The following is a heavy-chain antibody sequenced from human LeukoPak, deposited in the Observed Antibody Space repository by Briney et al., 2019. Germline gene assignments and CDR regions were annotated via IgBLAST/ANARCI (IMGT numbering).Heavy chain of an antibody. V-gene: IGHV1-2*02. CDR1: GYTFTGYY. D-gene: IGHD3-10*01. J-gene: IGHJ5*02. CDR3: ARDQEGGSGTFDP. Sequence: ASLKVSCKASGYTFTGYYLHWVRQAPGQGLEWMGWVNPNSGDTNYAQKFQGRVTMTRDTSISTAYMELTGLTSDDTAVYYCARDQEGGSGTFDPWGQGTLVTVSS. CDR2: VNPNSGDT.